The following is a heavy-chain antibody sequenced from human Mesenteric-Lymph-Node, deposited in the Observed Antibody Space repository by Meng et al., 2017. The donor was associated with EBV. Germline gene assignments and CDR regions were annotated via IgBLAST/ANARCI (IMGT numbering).Heavy chain of an antibody. CDR3: ARITFGGAIGD. CDR1: SGSISNSNC. D-gene: IGHD3-16*02. V-gene: IGHV4-4*02. J-gene: IGHJ4*02. Sequence: GKPQESGPGLVKPSGTLSLTCAVSSGSISNSNCWSWVRQPPGKGLQWIGEIFHSGGTNYNPSLKSRVTISVDKSKNQFSLKVNSLTAADTAVYYCARITFGGAIGDWGQGTLVTVSS. CDR2: IFHSGGT.